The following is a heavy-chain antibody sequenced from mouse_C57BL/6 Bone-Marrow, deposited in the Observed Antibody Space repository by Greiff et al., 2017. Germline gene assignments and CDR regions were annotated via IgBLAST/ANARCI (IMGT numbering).Heavy chain of an antibody. CDR1: GYTFTDYN. Sequence: VQLQQSGPELVKPGASVKIPCKASGYTFTDYNMDWVKQSHGQSLEWIGDINPNNGGTIYNQKFKGKATLTVDKSSSTAYMELRSLTSEDTAVYYCARGTYQGYFDVWGTGTTVTVSS. CDR2: INPNNGGT. V-gene: IGHV1-18*01. J-gene: IGHJ1*03. CDR3: ARGTYQGYFDV. D-gene: IGHD5-1*01.